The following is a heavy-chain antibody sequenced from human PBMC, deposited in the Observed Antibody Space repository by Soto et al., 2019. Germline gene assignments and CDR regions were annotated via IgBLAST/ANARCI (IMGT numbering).Heavy chain of an antibody. CDR2: VDPEDGET. J-gene: IGHJ5*02. Sequence: EVQLVQSGAEVKKPGATVKISCKVSGYTFTDYYMHWVQQAPGKGLEWMGLVDPEDGETIYAEKFQGRVTITADTSTDTAYMELSSLRSEDTAVYYCATSGEAVAPQLSGDNWFDPWGQGTLVTVSS. V-gene: IGHV1-69-2*01. D-gene: IGHD6-19*01. CDR1: GYTFTDYY. CDR3: ATSGEAVAPQLSGDNWFDP.